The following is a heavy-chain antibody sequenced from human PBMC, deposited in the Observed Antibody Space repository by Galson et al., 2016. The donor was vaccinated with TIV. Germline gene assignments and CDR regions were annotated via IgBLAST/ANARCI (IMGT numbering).Heavy chain of an antibody. CDR1: GVTFSSYA. V-gene: IGHV1-69*05. CDR3: ARGCGSYSCYLDV. CDR2: IIRIFGTV. J-gene: IGHJ6*03. Sequence: QSGAEVKKPGSSVTVSCKTSGVTFSSYAINWVRQAPGQGLEWMGEIIRIFGTVNYAQKFQGRLTITTDESTSAVYMELSSLRSEDTAVYYCARGCGSYSCYLDVWGRGTTVTVSS. D-gene: IGHD1-26*01.